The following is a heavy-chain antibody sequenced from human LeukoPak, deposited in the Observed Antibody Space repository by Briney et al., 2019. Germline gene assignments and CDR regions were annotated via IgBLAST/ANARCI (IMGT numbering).Heavy chain of an antibody. Sequence: ASVKVSCKASGYTFTSYYMHWVRQAPGQGLEWMGWINPNSGGTNYAQKFQGRVSMTRDTSISTVYMELSRLRSDDTAVYYCATSLVYGDNAFDIWGQGTMVTVSS. CDR1: GYTFTSYY. V-gene: IGHV1-2*02. CDR3: ATSLVYGDNAFDI. CDR2: INPNSGGT. J-gene: IGHJ3*02. D-gene: IGHD4-17*01.